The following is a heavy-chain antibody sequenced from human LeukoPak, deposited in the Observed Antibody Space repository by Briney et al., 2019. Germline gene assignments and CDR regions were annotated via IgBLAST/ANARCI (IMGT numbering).Heavy chain of an antibody. D-gene: IGHD3-3*01. J-gene: IGHJ4*02. Sequence: SETLSLTCTVSGGSISSSSYYWGWIRQPPGKGLEWIGSIYYSGSTYYNPSLKSRVTIPVDTSKNQFSLKLSSVTAADTAVYYCASVGAIFGVVTATDYWGQGTLVTVSS. CDR3: ASVGAIFGVVTATDY. CDR2: IYYSGST. V-gene: IGHV4-39*01. CDR1: GGSISSSSYY.